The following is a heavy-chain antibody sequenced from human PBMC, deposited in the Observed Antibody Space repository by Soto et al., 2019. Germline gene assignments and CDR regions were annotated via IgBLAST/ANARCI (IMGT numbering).Heavy chain of an antibody. D-gene: IGHD3-3*01. J-gene: IGHJ6*02. CDR3: AKAYFDFWSGSHYYQYGMDV. CDR1: GFTFSNYG. CDR2: ISSDGSNR. V-gene: IGHV3-30*18. Sequence: QVQLVESGGGVVQPGKSLTLSCAASGFTFSNYGMHWVRQAPGKGLEWVAVISSDGSNRYYGDPVKGRFTISRDDSKKTLYLQRISLRGKDTALYYCAKAYFDFWSGSHYYQYGMDVWGQGTTVTVSS.